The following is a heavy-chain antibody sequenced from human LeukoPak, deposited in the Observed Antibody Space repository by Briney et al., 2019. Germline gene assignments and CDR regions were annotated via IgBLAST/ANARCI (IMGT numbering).Heavy chain of an antibody. Sequence: GGSLRLSCAAAGFTFSDYYMSWIRQAPGKGLEWVSYISSSGSTIYYADSVKGRFTISRDNVKNSLYLQMNSLRAEDTAVYYCARKGRRVWSFDFWGQGTLATVSS. J-gene: IGHJ4*02. CDR3: ARKGRRVWSFDF. D-gene: IGHD3-3*01. CDR2: ISSSGSTI. CDR1: GFTFSDYY. V-gene: IGHV3-11*01.